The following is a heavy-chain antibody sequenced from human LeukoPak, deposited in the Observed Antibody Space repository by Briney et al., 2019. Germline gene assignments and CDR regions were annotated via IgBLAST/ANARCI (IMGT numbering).Heavy chain of an antibody. CDR1: GFTFSSYA. CDR2: ISYDGSNK. CDR3: ARAYDSSGYSFDY. V-gene: IGHV3-30-3*01. D-gene: IGHD3-22*01. Sequence: GGSPRLSCAASGFTFSSYAMHWVRQAPGKGLEWVAVISYDGSNKYYADSVKGRFTISRDNSKNTLYLQMNSLRAEDTAVYYCARAYDSSGYSFDYWGQGTLVTVSS. J-gene: IGHJ4*02.